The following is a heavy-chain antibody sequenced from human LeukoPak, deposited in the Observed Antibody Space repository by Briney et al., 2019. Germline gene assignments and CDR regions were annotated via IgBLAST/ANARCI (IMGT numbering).Heavy chain of an antibody. CDR3: AKNSRAFDI. CDR2: IRNDGRNK. Sequence: PGGSLRLSCAASGFTFSGYGMHWGRQGPGKGREWGAFIRNDGRNKCYTHYVKGRFTISRDNTKNTLELQMNSLRAEDTAVYYCAKNSRAFDIWGQGTMVTVSS. CDR1: GFTFSGYG. D-gene: IGHD2/OR15-2a*01. J-gene: IGHJ3*02. V-gene: IGHV3-30*02.